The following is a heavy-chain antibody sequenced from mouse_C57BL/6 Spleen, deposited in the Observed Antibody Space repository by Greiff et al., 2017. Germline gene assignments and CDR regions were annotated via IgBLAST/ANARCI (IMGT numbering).Heavy chain of an antibody. V-gene: IGHV3-6*01. D-gene: IGHD2-5*01. CDR3: AREAYYSNEDAMDY. Sequence: EVKLQESGPGLVKPSQSLSLTCSVTGYSITSGYYWNWLRQFPGNKLEWMGYISYDGSNNYNPSLKNRISITRDTSKNQFFLKLNSVTTEDTATYYCAREAYYSNEDAMDYWGQGTSVTVSS. CDR2: ISYDGSN. J-gene: IGHJ4*01. CDR1: GYSITSGYY.